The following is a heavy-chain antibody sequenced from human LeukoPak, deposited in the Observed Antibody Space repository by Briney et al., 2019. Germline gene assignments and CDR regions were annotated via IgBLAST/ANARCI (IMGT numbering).Heavy chain of an antibody. J-gene: IGHJ6*02. CDR2: INPNSGGT. D-gene: IGHD2-2*01. V-gene: IGHV1-2*06. Sequence: ASVKVSCKVSGYTLTELSMHWVRQAPGKGLEWMGRINPNSGGTNYAQKFQGRVTMTRDTSISTVYMELSRLRSDDTAIYYCARDGGYCSSGAICYSRAEYYYYGMDVWGQGTTVTVSS. CDR1: GYTLTELS. CDR3: ARDGGYCSSGAICYSRAEYYYYGMDV.